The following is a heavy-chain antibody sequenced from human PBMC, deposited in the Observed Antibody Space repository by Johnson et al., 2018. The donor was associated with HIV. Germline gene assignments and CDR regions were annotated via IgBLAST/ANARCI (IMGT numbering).Heavy chain of an antibody. V-gene: IGHV3-20*04. D-gene: IGHD3-10*01. CDR2: INWNGGST. J-gene: IGHJ3*02. CDR3: ARDFVAFGECTAFDI. CDR1: GFTFDDYG. Sequence: VESGGSLRLSCAASGFTFDDYGMSWVRQAPGKGLEWVSGINWNGGSTGYADSAKGRFTISRDNARNSLYLQMNRLRAEDTALYYCARDFVAFGECTAFDIWGQGTRVTVSS.